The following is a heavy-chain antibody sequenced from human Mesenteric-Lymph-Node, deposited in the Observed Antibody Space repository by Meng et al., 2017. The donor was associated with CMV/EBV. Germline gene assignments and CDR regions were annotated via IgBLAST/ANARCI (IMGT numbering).Heavy chain of an antibody. D-gene: IGHD4-23*01. CDR2: INQDGSEN. V-gene: IGHV3-7*01. CDR3: ARDLDYGGNRAMGAFDI. Sequence: GGSLRLSCAGSGFTFSNAWMSWVRQAPGKGLEWVANINQDGSENYYVDSVKGRFTISRDNTKNSLYMQMNSLRVEDTAVYFCARDLDYGGNRAMGAFDIRGQGTMVTVSS. CDR1: GFTFSNAW. J-gene: IGHJ3*02.